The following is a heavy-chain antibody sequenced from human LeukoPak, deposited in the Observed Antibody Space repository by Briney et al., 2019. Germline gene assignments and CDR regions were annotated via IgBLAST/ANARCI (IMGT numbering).Heavy chain of an antibody. J-gene: IGHJ4*02. CDR2: ISYDGSNK. CDR1: GFTFSSYA. V-gene: IGHV3-30*04. Sequence: GGSLRLSCAASGFTFSSYAMHWVRQAPGKGLEWVALISYDGSNKYYADSVKGRFTVSRDNSQNTLYLQMNSLRAEDTAVYYCAKDFVVVPGNVNYFDYWGQGALVTVSS. D-gene: IGHD2-21*02. CDR3: AKDFVVVPGNVNYFDY.